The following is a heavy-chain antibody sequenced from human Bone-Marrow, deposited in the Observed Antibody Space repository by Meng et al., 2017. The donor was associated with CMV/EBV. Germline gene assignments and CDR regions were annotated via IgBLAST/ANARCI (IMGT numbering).Heavy chain of an antibody. Sequence: VQLVELGGDSVKAGGSIRLSGAGSGFTFSNAWMSWVRQAPGKGLEWVGRIKSKTDGETADYNAPVKGRFTISRDDSKNTLYLQMNNLKTEDTAIYYCIWNDLGDYWGQGTLVTVSS. CDR2: IKSKTDGETA. D-gene: IGHD1-1*01. CDR3: IWNDLGDY. J-gene: IGHJ4*02. V-gene: IGHV3-15*01. CDR1: GFTFSNAW.